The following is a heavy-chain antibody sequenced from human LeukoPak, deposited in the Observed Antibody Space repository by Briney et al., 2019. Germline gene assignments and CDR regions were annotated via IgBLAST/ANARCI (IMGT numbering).Heavy chain of an antibody. CDR1: GGSFSGYY. CDR2: INHSGST. Sequence: PSETLSLTCAVYGGSFSGYYWSWIRQPPGKGLEWIGEINHSGSTNYNPSLKSRVTISVDTSKNQFSLKLSSVTAADTAVYYCARHGEWLRSGQRLKYNWFDPWGQGTLVTVSS. CDR3: ARHGEWLRSGQRLKYNWFDP. J-gene: IGHJ5*02. V-gene: IGHV4-34*01. D-gene: IGHD5-12*01.